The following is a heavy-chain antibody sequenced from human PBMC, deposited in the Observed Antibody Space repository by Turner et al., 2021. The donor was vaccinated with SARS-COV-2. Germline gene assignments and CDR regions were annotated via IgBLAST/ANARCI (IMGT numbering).Heavy chain of an antibody. CDR3: ATGYAYCGGDCSIHY. CDR2: FDPEDGET. D-gene: IGHD2-21*02. V-gene: IGHV1-24*01. CDR1: GYTFIELS. Sequence: QVQLVQSGAEVKKPGASVKVCCKVSGYTFIELSMHWVRQAPGKGLEWMGGFDPEDGETIYAQKFQGRVTMTEDTSTDTAYMELSSLRSEDTAVYYCATGYAYCGGDCSIHYWGQGTLVTVSS. J-gene: IGHJ4*02.